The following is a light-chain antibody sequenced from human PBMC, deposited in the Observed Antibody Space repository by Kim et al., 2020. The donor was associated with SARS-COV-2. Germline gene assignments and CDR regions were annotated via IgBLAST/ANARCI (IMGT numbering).Light chain of an antibody. CDR3: GTWDSSLNAVL. Sequence: GRKVTISCCGGTSNSGKNYGAWYQELPGTAPERLMYANNKRPSGIPDRVSGSKSGTSATLGITGLRTGDEADYYCGTWDSSLNAVLYGGGTQLTVL. V-gene: IGLV1-51*01. J-gene: IGLJ2*01. CDR2: ANN. CDR1: TSNSGKNY.